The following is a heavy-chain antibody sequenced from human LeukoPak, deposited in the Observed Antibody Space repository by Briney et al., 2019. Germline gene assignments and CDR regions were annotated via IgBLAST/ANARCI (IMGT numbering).Heavy chain of an antibody. CDR3: ARGWRDYLFEY. CDR1: GGSISSGGYS. D-gene: IGHD5-24*01. Sequence: PSQTLSLTCAVSGGSISSGGYSWSWIRQPPGKGLEWIGYIYHSGSTYYNPSLKSRVTISVDRSKNQFSLKLSSVTAADTAVYYCARGWRDYLFEYWGQGTLVTVSS. V-gene: IGHV4-30-2*01. CDR2: IYHSGST. J-gene: IGHJ4*02.